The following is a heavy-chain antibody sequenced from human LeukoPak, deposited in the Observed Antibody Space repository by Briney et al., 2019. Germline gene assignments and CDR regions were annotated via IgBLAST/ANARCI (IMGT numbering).Heavy chain of an antibody. CDR2: INHNGST. J-gene: IGHJ3*02. CDR3: ARGPIVVVPNDAFDI. D-gene: IGHD3-22*01. CDR1: GGSFSGYY. Sequence: KPSETLSLTCAVYGGSFSGYYWTWIRQPPGKGLERLGEINHNGSTNYNPSLKNQVTISVDTSKNQFSLKLSSVTAADTAVYYCARGPIVVVPNDAFDIWGQGTMVTVSS. V-gene: IGHV4-34*01.